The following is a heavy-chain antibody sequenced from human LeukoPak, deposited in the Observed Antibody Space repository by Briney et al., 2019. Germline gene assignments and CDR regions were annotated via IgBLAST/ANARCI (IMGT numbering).Heavy chain of an antibody. CDR3: ARNQLLWTWFDP. V-gene: IGHV5-51*01. J-gene: IGHJ5*02. D-gene: IGHD2-2*01. Sequence: NPGESLKISCKGSGYSFTSYWIGWVRQMPGKGLEWMGIIYPGDSDTRHSPSFQGQVTISADKSISAAYLQWSSLKASDTAMYYCARNQLLWTWFDPWGQGTLVTVSS. CDR2: IYPGDSDT. CDR1: GYSFTSYW.